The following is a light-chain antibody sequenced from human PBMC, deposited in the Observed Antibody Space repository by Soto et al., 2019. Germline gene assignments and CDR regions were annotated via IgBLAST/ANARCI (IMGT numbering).Light chain of an antibody. Sequence: EIVLTQSPDTLSLSPGERATLSCRASESVSSTYLAWYQQRPGQAPRLLIYGASSRATGIPDRFSGSGSGTDFTLTISRLEPEDFAVYYCQQYGSPITFGQGTRLEI. V-gene: IGKV3-20*01. CDR2: GAS. CDR3: QQYGSPIT. CDR1: ESVSSTY. J-gene: IGKJ5*01.